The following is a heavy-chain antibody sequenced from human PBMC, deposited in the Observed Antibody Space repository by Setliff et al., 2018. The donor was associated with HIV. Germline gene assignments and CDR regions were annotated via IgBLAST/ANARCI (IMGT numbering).Heavy chain of an antibody. V-gene: IGHV1-18*01. D-gene: IGHD1-1*01. CDR3: ARRAREPTALHSDWNDVLFFDY. CDR2: ISAYNGNT. Sequence: VASVKVSCKASGYTFTSYGISWVRQAPGQGLEWMGWISAYNGNTNYAQKLQGRVTMTTDTSTSTAYMELRSLRSDDTAVYYCARRAREPTALHSDWNDVLFFDYWGQGTLVTVSS. J-gene: IGHJ4*02. CDR1: GYTFTSYG.